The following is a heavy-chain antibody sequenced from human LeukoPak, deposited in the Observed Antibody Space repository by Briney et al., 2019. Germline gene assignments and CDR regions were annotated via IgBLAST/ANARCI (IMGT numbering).Heavy chain of an antibody. CDR1: GFTFSSYG. V-gene: IGHV3-23*01. Sequence: GGSLRLSCRASGFTFSSYGLTWVRQAPGKGPEWVAAISGSGDKTYYADSVKGRFTISRDNSKNTLYLQMNSLRAEDTAVYYCAKDSFSSTSCLFDYWGQGTLVTVSS. D-gene: IGHD2-2*01. J-gene: IGHJ4*02. CDR2: ISGSGDKT. CDR3: AKDSFSSTSCLFDY.